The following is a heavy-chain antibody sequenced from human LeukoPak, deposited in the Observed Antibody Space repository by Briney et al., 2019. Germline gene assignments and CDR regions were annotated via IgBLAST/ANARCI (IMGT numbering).Heavy chain of an antibody. V-gene: IGHV7-4-1*02. J-gene: IGHJ4*02. CDR3: GRDQRYYYESSGYSDPYAPDY. Sequence: ASLKVSCKNYGYSLSNYAPNRVSPSPGPGLEWMGWIVTNTRNPTYDQGFSGRCVFSLDTSVRTAYLQISRLKAEDNAVYYCGRDQRYYYESSGYSDPYAPDYWGQGTLVTVSS. D-gene: IGHD3-22*01. CDR2: IVTNTRNP. CDR1: GYSLSNYA.